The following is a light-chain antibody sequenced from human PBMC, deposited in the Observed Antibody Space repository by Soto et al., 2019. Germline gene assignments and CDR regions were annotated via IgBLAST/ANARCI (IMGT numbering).Light chain of an antibody. V-gene: IGKV3-20*01. CDR1: QSISADY. J-gene: IGKJ1*01. CDR3: QQYGALPPT. CDR2: GGS. Sequence: EIVLTQSPGTLSLSPGGRAALSCRASQSISADYLVWYQQKPGQAPRLLIYGGSSRATGIPDRFSGSGSGTDFTLTISRLAPEDVAVYYCQQYGALPPTFGQGTRVEIK.